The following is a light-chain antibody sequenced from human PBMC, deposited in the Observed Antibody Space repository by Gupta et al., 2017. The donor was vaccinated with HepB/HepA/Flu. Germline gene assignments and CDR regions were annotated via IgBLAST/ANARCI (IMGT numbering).Light chain of an antibody. V-gene: IGKV3-15*01. Sequence: DIAPTQSPATLSVSPGERATLSCRASQSVSSNLAWYQQKPGQAPRLLIYGASTRTTGSPARFSGSGSGTEFTLTISSLQSEDFAVYYCQQYNNWPRTFGQGTKVEIK. CDR3: QQYNNWPRT. CDR1: QSVSSN. J-gene: IGKJ1*01. CDR2: GAS.